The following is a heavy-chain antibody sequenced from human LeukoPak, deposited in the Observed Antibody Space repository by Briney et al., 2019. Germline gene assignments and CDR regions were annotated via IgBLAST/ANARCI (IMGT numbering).Heavy chain of an antibody. J-gene: IGHJ4*02. D-gene: IGHD1-7*01. CDR1: GFTFSNYA. Sequence: GGSLRLSCAASGFTFSNYAMHWVRQAPGKGLEWVSIISFDGSNKYYADSVKGRFTISRDNSKNTLYLQMNSLRAEDTAVYYCAKDRVVYNWNYAYYFDDWDQGTLVTVPS. CDR2: ISFDGSNK. CDR3: AKDRVVYNWNYAYYFDD. V-gene: IGHV3-30*18.